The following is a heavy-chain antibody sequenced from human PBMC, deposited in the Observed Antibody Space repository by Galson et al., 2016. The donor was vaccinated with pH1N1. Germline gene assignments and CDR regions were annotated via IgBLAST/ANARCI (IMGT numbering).Heavy chain of an antibody. J-gene: IGHJ6*03. CDR3: ARYPGRPRPYYMDV. D-gene: IGHD1-26*01. CDR1: GFTFTAYS. Sequence: SLRLSCAASGFTFTAYSMHWVRQAPGKGLEWVSSITSNSFYIYFADSVKGRFSISRDNAKNSLYLHMNSLRAEDTAVYYCARYPGRPRPYYMDVWGKGTTVTVSS. V-gene: IGHV3-21*01. CDR2: ITSNSFYI.